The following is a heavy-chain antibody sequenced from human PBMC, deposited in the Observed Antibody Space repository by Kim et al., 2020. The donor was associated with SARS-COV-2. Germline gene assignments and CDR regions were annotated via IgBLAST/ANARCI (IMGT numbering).Heavy chain of an antibody. CDR3: ARAGALNDYGDYRRGFDP. V-gene: IGHV4-34*01. J-gene: IGHJ5*02. CDR1: GGSFSGYY. CDR2: INHSGST. D-gene: IGHD4-17*01. Sequence: SETLSLTCAVYGGSFSGYYWSWIRQPPGKGLEWIGEINHSGSTNYNPSLKSRVTISVDTSKNQFSLKLSSVTAADTAVYYCARAGALNDYGDYRRGFDPWGQGTLVTASS.